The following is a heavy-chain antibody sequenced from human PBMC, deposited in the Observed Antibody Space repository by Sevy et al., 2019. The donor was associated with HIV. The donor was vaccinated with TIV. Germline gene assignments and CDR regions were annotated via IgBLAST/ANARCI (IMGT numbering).Heavy chain of an antibody. J-gene: IGHJ6*03. Sequence: SETLSLTCTVSGGSISSSSYYWGWIRQPPGKGLEWIGSIYYSGSTYYNPSLKSRVTISVDTSKNQFSLKLGSVTAADTAVYYCARSPKAGQLNYYYYMDVWGKGTTVTVSS. D-gene: IGHD6-19*01. V-gene: IGHV4-39*01. CDR3: ARSPKAGQLNYYYYMDV. CDR1: GGSISSSSYY. CDR2: IYYSGST.